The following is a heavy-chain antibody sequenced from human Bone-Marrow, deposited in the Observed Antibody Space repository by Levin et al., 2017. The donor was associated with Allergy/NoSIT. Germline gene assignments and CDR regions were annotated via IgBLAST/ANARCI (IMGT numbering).Heavy chain of an antibody. J-gene: IGHJ4*02. CDR2: ISSNGGST. D-gene: IGHD6-13*01. V-gene: IGHV3-64D*06. CDR3: VKAPVSAQQLVPTNFDY. Sequence: GESLKISCSASGFTFSSYAMHWVRQAPGKGLEYVSAISSNGGSTYYADSVKGRFTISRDNSKNTLYLQMSSLRAEDTAVYYCVKAPVSAQQLVPTNFDYWGQGTLVTVSS. CDR1: GFTFSSYA.